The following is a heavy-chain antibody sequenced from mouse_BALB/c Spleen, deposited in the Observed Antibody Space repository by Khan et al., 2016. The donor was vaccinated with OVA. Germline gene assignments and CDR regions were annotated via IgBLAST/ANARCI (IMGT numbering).Heavy chain of an antibody. CDR3: ARLKDI. CDR2: IWAGGST. Sequence: QVQLKESGPGLVAPSQSLSITCTVSGFSLTSYGVHWVRQPPGKGLEWLGVIWAGGSTNYYSALMSRLSISKDNSNSQVFLKMNSLQTADTSMYYCARLKDIWGQGTTLTVSS. CDR1: GFSLTSYG. J-gene: IGHJ2*01. D-gene: IGHD1-3*01. V-gene: IGHV2-9*02.